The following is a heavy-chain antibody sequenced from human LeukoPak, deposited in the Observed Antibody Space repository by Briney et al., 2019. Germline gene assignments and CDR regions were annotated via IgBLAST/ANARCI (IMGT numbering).Heavy chain of an antibody. CDR2: IYTSGST. J-gene: IGHJ6*03. V-gene: IGHV4-4*07. CDR1: GGSISSYY. D-gene: IGHD6-13*01. Sequence: SETLSLTCTVSGGSISSYYWSWIRQPAGKGLEWIGRIYTSGSTNYNPSLKSRVTMSVDTSKNQFSLKLSSVTAADTAVYYCARAHQDIAAAALYYYYYMDVWGKGTTVTISS. CDR3: ARAHQDIAAAALYYYYYMDV.